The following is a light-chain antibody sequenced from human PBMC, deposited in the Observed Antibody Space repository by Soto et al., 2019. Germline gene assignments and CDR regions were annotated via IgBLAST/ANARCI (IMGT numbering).Light chain of an antibody. V-gene: IGLV1-51*01. CDR3: STWDGSLPGEV. Sequence: QSVLTQSPSVSAAPGQKVTISCSGSISNIGNNYVSWYQQLSGTAPKLLIYDNNKRPSGIPDRFSGSKSGTSGTLDITGLQTGDEADYYCSTWDGSLPGEVFGGGTQLSVL. CDR2: DNN. CDR1: ISNIGNNY. J-gene: IGLJ2*01.